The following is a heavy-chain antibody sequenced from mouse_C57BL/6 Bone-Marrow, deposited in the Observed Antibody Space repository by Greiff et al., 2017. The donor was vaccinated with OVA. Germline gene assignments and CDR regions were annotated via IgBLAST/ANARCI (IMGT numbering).Heavy chain of an antibody. J-gene: IGHJ4*01. Sequence: QVQLQQSGAELVKPGASVKMSCKASGYTFTTYPIEWMKQNHGKSLEWIGNFHPYNDDTTYNEKFKGKATLTVEQSSSTVYLELSRLTSDDSAVYDCARTSIYYGNEGAMDYWGQGTSVTVSA. D-gene: IGHD2-1*01. CDR2: FHPYNDDT. V-gene: IGHV1-47*01. CDR1: GYTFTTYP. CDR3: ARTSIYYGNEGAMDY.